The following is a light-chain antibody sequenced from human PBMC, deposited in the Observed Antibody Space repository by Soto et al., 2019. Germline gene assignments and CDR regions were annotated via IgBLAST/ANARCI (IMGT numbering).Light chain of an antibody. CDR2: NTX. V-gene: IGKV3-11*02. CDR1: QAVSTF. Sequence: IVLTQSPATLSMSPGERPIVSCRASQAVSTFFAGFQQKPGQPPRMLXXNTXNRTNGIPARFRGSGSGRDFTLTISSLEPEDFAVSYCQQRGDWPTITFGQGTRLEIK. CDR3: QQRGDWPTIT. J-gene: IGKJ5*01.